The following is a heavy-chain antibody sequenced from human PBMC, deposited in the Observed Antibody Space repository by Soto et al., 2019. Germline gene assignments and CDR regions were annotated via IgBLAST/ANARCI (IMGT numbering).Heavy chain of an antibody. Sequence: QVQLVESGGGVVQPGRSLRLSCAASGYTFSNHGMHWVCQAPGKGLEWVAVIWNDGSNKYYADSVKGRFTISRDDSKNTLYLQMNSLRAEDTAVYYCGADSINWEHWGQGTLVTVSS. CDR2: IWNDGSNK. D-gene: IGHD3-3*02. CDR3: GADSINWEH. J-gene: IGHJ4*02. CDR1: GYTFSNHG. V-gene: IGHV3-33*01.